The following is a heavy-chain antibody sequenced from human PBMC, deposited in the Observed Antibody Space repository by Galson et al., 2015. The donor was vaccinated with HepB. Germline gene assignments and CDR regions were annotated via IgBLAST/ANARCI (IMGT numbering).Heavy chain of an antibody. CDR2: ISGSGATT. CDR3: ARDHCDYRWFFDY. V-gene: IGHV3-23*01. J-gene: IGHJ4*02. D-gene: IGHD4-17*01. Sequence: SLRLSCAASGFTFDTYAVSWVRQAPGTGLEWVSGISGSGATTYYGDSVKGRFTVSRDNSKNTLFLQMYSLTAAYTAVYYCARDHCDYRWFFDYWGQGTLLTVSS. CDR1: GFTFDTYA.